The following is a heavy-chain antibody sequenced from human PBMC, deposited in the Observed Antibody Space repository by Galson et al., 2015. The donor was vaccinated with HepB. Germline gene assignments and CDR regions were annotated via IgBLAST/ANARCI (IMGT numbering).Heavy chain of an antibody. CDR3: AREKDYYDSSGYYYTYYFDY. CDR2: ISAYNGNT. J-gene: IGHJ4*02. V-gene: IGHV1-18*01. CDR1: GYTFTSYG. D-gene: IGHD3-22*01. Sequence: SVKVSCKASGYTFTSYGISWVRQAPGQGLEWMGWISAYNGNTNYAQKLQGRVTMTTDTSTSTAYMELRSLRSDDTAVYYCAREKDYYDSSGYYYTYYFDYWGQGTLVTVSS.